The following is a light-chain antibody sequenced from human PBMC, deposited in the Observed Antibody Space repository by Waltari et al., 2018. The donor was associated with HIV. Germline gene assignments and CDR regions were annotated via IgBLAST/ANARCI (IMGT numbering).Light chain of an antibody. J-gene: IGLJ2*01. CDR3: QAWDSSTAV. CDR2: QDA. Sequence: SYELTQAPSVSVSPGQTASITCSGDGLGAKYACWYQQKPGQAPVVVIDQDAKRPSGIPERFSGSNSGNTATLTISGTQAVDEADYYCQAWDSSTAVFGGGTKLTVL. CDR1: GLGAKY. V-gene: IGLV3-1*01.